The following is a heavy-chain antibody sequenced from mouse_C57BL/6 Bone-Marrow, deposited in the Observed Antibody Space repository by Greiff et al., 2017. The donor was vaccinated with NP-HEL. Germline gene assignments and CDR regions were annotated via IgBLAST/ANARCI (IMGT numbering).Heavy chain of an antibody. J-gene: IGHJ1*03. CDR3: ARRDYYGSKGDWYFDV. V-gene: IGHV5-17*01. CDR1: GFTFSDYG. D-gene: IGHD1-1*01. CDR2: ISSGSSTI. Sequence: EVHLVESGGGLVKPGGSLKLSCAASGFTFSDYGMHWVRQAPEKGLEWVAYISSGSSTIYYADTVKGRFTISRDNAKNTLFLQMTSLRSEDTAMYYCARRDYYGSKGDWYFDVWGTGTTVTVSS.